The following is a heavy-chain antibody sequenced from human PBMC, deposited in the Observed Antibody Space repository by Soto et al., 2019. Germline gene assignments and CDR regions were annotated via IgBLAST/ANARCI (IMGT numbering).Heavy chain of an antibody. Sequence: PSETLSLTCNVSGGSVSCVSYYWSWIRQSPGKGLEWIGYVYYSGSTNYNPSLKSRVTISVDTSKNQFSLKLRSVTAADTAVYYCAASISIFGVVPFWGQGTLVTVSS. D-gene: IGHD3-3*01. CDR3: AASISIFGVVPF. CDR1: GGSVSCVSYY. J-gene: IGHJ4*02. V-gene: IGHV4-61*01. CDR2: VYYSGST.